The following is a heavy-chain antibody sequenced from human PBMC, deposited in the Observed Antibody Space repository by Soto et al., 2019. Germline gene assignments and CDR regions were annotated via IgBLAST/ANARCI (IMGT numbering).Heavy chain of an antibody. D-gene: IGHD1-1*01. CDR1: GYTFTSYA. J-gene: IGHJ6*02. CDR3: ARGRYNWNDNYYGMDV. Sequence: GASVKVSCKASGYTFTSYAMHWVRQAPGQRLEWMGWINAGNGNTKYSQNFQGRVTITRDTSASTAYMELSSLRSEDTAVYYCARGRYNWNDNYYGMDVWGQGTTVTVSS. CDR2: INAGNGNT. V-gene: IGHV1-3*01.